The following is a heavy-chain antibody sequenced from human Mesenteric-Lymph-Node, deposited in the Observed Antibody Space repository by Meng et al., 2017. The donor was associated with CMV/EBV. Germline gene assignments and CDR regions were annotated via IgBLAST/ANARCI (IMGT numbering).Heavy chain of an antibody. CDR3: ARKSLNWFDP. J-gene: IGHJ5*02. CDR2: VHYTGGT. V-gene: IGHV4-30-4*08. Sequence: TCTVSGGSISSGDYYWSWIRQSPGKGLEWIGYVHYTGGTYYNPSLKSRVTMSVDTSKNQFSLKLSSVAAADTAIYYCARKSLNWFDPWGQGSLVTVSS. CDR1: GGSISSGDYY.